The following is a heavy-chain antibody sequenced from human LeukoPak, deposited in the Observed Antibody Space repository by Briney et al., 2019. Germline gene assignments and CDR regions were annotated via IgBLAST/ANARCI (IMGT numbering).Heavy chain of an antibody. CDR2: VSSSSNTI. D-gene: IGHD1-26*01. CDR3: ARDRGSYSRYFDY. Sequence: GWALRLSCVASGFTFRSYSMSWLRQVPAKGLDGVAYVSSSSNTIYYADSVKGRFTISRDHAKNSLYLHMNSLRAEDTAVYYCARDRGSYSRYFDYWGQGTLVTVSS. J-gene: IGHJ4*02. CDR1: GFTFRSYS. V-gene: IGHV3-48*01.